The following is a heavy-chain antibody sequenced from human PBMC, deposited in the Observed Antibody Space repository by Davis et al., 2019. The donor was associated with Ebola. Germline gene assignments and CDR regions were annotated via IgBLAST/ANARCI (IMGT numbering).Heavy chain of an antibody. Sequence: PSETLSLTCTVSGGSISSYYWSWIRQPAGKGLEWIGRIYTSGSTNYNPSLKSRVTMSVDTSNNQFSLKLSSVTAADTAVYYCARDLPRASGSYYYYGMDVWGQGTTVTVSS. V-gene: IGHV4-4*07. CDR2: IYTSGST. D-gene: IGHD3-10*01. J-gene: IGHJ6*02. CDR1: GGSISSYY. CDR3: ARDLPRASGSYYYYGMDV.